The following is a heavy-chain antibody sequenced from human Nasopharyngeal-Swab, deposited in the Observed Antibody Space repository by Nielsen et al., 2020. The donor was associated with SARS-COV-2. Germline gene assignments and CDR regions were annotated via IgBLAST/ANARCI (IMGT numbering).Heavy chain of an antibody. CDR2: INHSGST. CDR3: ATGPDYDFWSGYVTEYGMDV. J-gene: IGHJ6*02. Sequence: WIRQPPGKGLEWIGEINHSGSTNYNPSLKSRVTISVDTSKNQFSLKLSSVTAADTAVYYCATGPDYDFWSGYVTEYGMDVWGQGTTVTVPS. V-gene: IGHV4-34*01. D-gene: IGHD3-3*01.